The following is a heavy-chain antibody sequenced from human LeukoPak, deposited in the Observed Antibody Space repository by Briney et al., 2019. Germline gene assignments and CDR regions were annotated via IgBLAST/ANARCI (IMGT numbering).Heavy chain of an antibody. D-gene: IGHD5-24*01. CDR3: ARAQGAMATNLDY. V-gene: IGHV4-34*01. J-gene: IGHJ4*02. CDR1: GGSFSGYY. CDR2: TNHSGST. Sequence: SETLSLTCAVYGGSFSGYYWSWIRQPPGKGLEWIGETNHSGSTNYNPSLTRRVTISVDTSKNQFSLKLSSVTAADTAVYYCARAQGAMATNLDYWGQGTLVTVSS.